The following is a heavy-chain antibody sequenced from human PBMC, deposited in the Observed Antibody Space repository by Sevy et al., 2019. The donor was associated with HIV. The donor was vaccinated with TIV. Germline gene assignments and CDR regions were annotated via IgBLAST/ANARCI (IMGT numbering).Heavy chain of an antibody. Sequence: SETLSLTCTVSGGSISAKNYFWGWIRQPPGKGLEWIGSIYHTGSTYHSPSFQSRVGISVDTSKKLFSVKLSSVTAADTAVYFCARHAIKSDYRASYFDSWSDGTLVSVSS. CDR3: ARHAIKSDYRASYFDS. D-gene: IGHD3-16*01. V-gene: IGHV4-39*01. CDR2: IYHTGST. CDR1: GGSISAKNYF. J-gene: IGHJ4*01.